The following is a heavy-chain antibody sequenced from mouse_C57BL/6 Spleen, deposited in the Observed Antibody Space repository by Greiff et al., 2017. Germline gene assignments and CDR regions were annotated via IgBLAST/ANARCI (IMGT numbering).Heavy chain of an antibody. CDR2: IYPRDGST. J-gene: IGHJ4*01. CDR3: SRGDGSYAMDY. V-gene: IGHV1-78*01. D-gene: IGHD2-3*01. CDR1: GYTFTDYT. Sequence: VQLQESDAELVKPGASVKISCKASGYTFTDYTIHWMKQRPEQGLEWIGYIYPRDGSTKYNEKFKGKATLTADKSSSTAYMQLNSLTSEDSAVSFCSRGDGSYAMDYWGQGTSVTVSS.